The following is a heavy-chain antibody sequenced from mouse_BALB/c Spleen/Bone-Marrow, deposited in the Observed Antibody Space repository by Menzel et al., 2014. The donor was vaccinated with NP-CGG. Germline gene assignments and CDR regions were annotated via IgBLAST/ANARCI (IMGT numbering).Heavy chain of an antibody. V-gene: IGHV4-1*02. CDR3: ARPPLYYDYAWFAY. CDR1: GFDFSRYW. Sequence: EVQGVESGGGLVQPGGSLKLSCAASGFDFSRYWISWVRQAPGKGLEWIGEINPDSSTINYTPSLKDKFIISRDNAKNTLYLQMSKVRSEDTALYYCARPPLYYDYAWFAYWGQGTLVTVSA. CDR2: INPDSSTI. D-gene: IGHD2-4*01. J-gene: IGHJ3*01.